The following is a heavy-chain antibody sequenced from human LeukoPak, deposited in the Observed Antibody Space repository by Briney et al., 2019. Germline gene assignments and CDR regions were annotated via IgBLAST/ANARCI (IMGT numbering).Heavy chain of an antibody. J-gene: IGHJ5*02. CDR1: GYISTSYG. CDR2: ICVYNGNT. CDR3: ARDINGYYYDSHGYYPTDL. Sequence: ASVKVSCKASGYISTSYGISWVRQAPGQGLEWMGWICVYNGNTNYPQRLQGRVTMTTDTSTTTAYMELRSLRADDTAVYYCARDINGYYYDSHGYYPTDLWGQGTLVTVSS. V-gene: IGHV1-18*01. D-gene: IGHD3-22*01.